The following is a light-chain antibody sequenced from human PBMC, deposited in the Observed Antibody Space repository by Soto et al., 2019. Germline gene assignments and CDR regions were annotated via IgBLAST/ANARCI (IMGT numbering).Light chain of an antibody. CDR2: NNN. J-gene: IGLJ1*01. Sequence: QSVLTQPPSASGTPGQRVTISCSGSSSNIGSNTVNWYQQLPGTAPKLLIYNNNQRPSGVPDRFSGPKSGTSASLAISGLQSEEEADYYCAAWDDSLNGLVFGTGTKLTVL. CDR1: SSNIGSNT. CDR3: AAWDDSLNGLV. V-gene: IGLV1-44*01.